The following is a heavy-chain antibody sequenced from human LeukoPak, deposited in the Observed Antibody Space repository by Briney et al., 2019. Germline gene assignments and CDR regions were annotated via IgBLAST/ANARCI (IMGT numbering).Heavy chain of an antibody. Sequence: GASVKVSCKASGYTFTSYYMHWVRQAPGQGLEWMGIINPSGGSTSYAQKFQGRVTMTRDTSTSTVYMELSSLRSEDTAVYYCARSNIVVVVAATPGYFRHWGQGTLVTVSS. V-gene: IGHV1-46*01. CDR2: INPSGGST. J-gene: IGHJ1*01. CDR3: ARSNIVVVVAATPGYFRH. D-gene: IGHD2-15*01. CDR1: GYTFTSYY.